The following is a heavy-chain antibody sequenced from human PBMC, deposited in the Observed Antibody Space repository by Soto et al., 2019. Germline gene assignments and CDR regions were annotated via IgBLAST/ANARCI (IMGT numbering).Heavy chain of an antibody. Sequence: EVQLVESGGGLVQPGGSLRLSCAASGFTFSSYSMNWVRQAPGKGLEWVSYISSSSSTIYYADSVKGRFTISRDNAKNSRYLQMNSLRAEDTAVYYCARTRYGMDVWGQGTTVTVSS. CDR3: ARTRYGMDV. CDR1: GFTFSSYS. J-gene: IGHJ6*02. V-gene: IGHV3-48*01. CDR2: ISSSSSTI.